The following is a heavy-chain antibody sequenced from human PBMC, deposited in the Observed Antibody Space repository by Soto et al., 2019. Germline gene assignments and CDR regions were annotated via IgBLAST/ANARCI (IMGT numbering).Heavy chain of an antibody. V-gene: IGHV4-30-4*01. CDR2: TYYSGST. J-gene: IGHJ4*02. D-gene: IGHD3-22*01. CDR3: ARALDSSGYSYYFDY. Sequence: SETLSLTCTVSGGSISSGDYYWSWIRQPPGKGLEWIGYTYYSGSTYYNPSLKSRVTISVDTSKNQFSLKLSSVTAADTAVYYCARALDSSGYSYYFDYWGQGTLVAVSS. CDR1: GGSISSGDYY.